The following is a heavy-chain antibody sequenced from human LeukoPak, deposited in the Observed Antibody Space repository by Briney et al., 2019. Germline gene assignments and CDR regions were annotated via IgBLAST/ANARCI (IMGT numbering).Heavy chain of an antibody. D-gene: IGHD3-22*01. CDR2: INPNNGGT. J-gene: IGHJ3*02. Sequence: ASVKVSCKASGYTFTGYYIHWVRQAPGQGLEWMGRINPNNGGTNYAQKFQGRVTMTRDMSMSTAYMELSRLRSVDTAVYYCAGEDNSSGYRPFDIWGQGTMVAVPS. CDR3: AGEDNSSGYRPFDI. CDR1: GYTFTGYY. V-gene: IGHV1-2*06.